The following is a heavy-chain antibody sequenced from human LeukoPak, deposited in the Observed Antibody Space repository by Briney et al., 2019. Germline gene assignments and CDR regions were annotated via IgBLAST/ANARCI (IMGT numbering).Heavy chain of an antibody. CDR1: GLTVSRRD. CDR2: ISRRSTYI. Sequence: GGSLRLSCAASGLTVSRRDMTWVRQAPGKGLEGVSSISRRSTYINYGDSLKGRCTISRDNAGNSLHLQIDSLRDEDTAVYYCATTIFGVVTQSYWGQGTLLSVSS. V-gene: IGHV3-21*01. J-gene: IGHJ4*02. CDR3: ATTIFGVVTQSY. D-gene: IGHD3-3*01.